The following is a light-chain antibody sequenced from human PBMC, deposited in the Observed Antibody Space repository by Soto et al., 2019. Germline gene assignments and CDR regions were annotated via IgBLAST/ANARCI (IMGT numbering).Light chain of an antibody. CDR1: QSLVHSDGIAY. CDR2: KVS. CDR3: MQGTHWPIT. V-gene: IGKV2-30*02. Sequence: DVVMTESALSLPVTLGQPASISCRSNQSLVHSDGIAYFSWFQQRPGRSPRRXXYKVSNRDSGVPARFSGSGSGTDFALKISRVEAEDVGVYYCMQGTHWPITFGQGTRLEIK. J-gene: IGKJ5*01.